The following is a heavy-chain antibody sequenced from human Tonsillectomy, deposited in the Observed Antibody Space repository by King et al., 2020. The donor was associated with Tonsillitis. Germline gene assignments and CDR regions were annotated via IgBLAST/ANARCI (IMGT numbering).Heavy chain of an antibody. D-gene: IGHD3-10*01. Sequence: QVQLQESGPGLVKPSETLSLTCTVSGASISSYFGTWIRQPPGKGLGWMGYIYYPGSTNYNPSLKSRVTLSVDTSKSQFSLRLNSVTAADTAMYYCARSYYGSGSYFDYWGQGTLVTVSS. CDR3: ARSYYGSGSYFDY. J-gene: IGHJ4*02. V-gene: IGHV4-59*01. CDR1: GASISSYF. CDR2: IYYPGST.